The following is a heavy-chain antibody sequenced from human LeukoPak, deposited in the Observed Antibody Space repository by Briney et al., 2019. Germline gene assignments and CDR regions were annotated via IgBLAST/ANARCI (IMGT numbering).Heavy chain of an antibody. Sequence: GGSLRLSCVASRFTFSNYWMTWVRQAPGKGLERVANIKQDGSEKYYVDSVKGRFTISRDNAKNSLYLQMNSLRAEDTAVYYCVRMVRGVIRALGVVDYWGQGTLVTVSS. CDR3: VRMVRGVIRALGVVDY. CDR1: RFTFSNYW. J-gene: IGHJ4*02. V-gene: IGHV3-7*01. D-gene: IGHD3-10*01. CDR2: IKQDGSEK.